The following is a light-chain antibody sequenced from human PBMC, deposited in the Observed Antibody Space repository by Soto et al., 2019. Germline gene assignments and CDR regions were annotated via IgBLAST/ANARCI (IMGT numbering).Light chain of an antibody. CDR1: QSVRSY. Sequence: EIVLTQSPATLALSPGERATLSCRASQSVRSYLAWYQQKPGQAPRLLIYDTSNRATGIPARFSGSGSGTDFSLTINSLEPEDFAVYYCQQRSTWPLSFGGGTRVGI. J-gene: IGKJ4*01. V-gene: IGKV3-11*01. CDR2: DTS. CDR3: QQRSTWPLS.